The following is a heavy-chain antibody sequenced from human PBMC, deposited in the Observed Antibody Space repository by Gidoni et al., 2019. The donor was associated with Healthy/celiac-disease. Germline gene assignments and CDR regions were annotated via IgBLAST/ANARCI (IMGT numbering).Heavy chain of an antibody. Sequence: QVQLQESGPGLVKPSETLSLTCTVSGSSISSYCWSWIRPPPGKVLVWIGYIYYSGSTNYNPSLKSRVTISVDTSKNQFSLKLSSVTAADTAVYYCARGLFAVAGSHHVDYWGQGTLVTVSS. CDR3: ARGLFAVAGSHHVDY. V-gene: IGHV4-59*01. CDR2: IYYSGST. CDR1: GSSISSYC. D-gene: IGHD6-19*01. J-gene: IGHJ4*02.